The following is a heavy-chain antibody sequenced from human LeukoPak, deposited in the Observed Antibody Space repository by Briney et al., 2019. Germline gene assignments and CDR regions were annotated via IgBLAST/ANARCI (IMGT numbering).Heavy chain of an antibody. Sequence: GESLKISCKGSGYSFTNYWIGWVRQMPGKGLEWMVIINPGDSDTRYSPSFQGQVTISADKSISTAYLQWSSLKASDTAMYYCARRLFLGYRYSSRLDDAFDIWGQGTMVTVSS. CDR2: INPGDSDT. J-gene: IGHJ3*02. D-gene: IGHD5-18*01. CDR1: GYSFTNYW. CDR3: ARRLFLGYRYSSRLDDAFDI. V-gene: IGHV5-51*01.